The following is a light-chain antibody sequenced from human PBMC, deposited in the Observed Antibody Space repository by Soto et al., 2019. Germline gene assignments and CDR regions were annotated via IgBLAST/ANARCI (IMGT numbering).Light chain of an antibody. V-gene: IGKV1-5*03. Sequence: DIQMTQSPSTLSASVGDRVTITCRANQSISSWLAWYQQKPGKAPKLLIYMASSLESGVPSRFSGSGSGTEFTLTISSLQPDDFATYYCQQNNSYSLTFGGGTKVEIK. CDR3: QQNNSYSLT. CDR1: QSISSW. J-gene: IGKJ4*01. CDR2: MAS.